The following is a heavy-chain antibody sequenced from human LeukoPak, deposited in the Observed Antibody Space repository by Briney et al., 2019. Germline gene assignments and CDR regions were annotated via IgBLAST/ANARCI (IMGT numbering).Heavy chain of an antibody. CDR1: GGSISSYF. Sequence: SETLSLTCTVSGGSISSYFWSWIRQPPGKALEWIGYIYYAGNTKYGPSLKGRITISVDTSKNQFSLRLSSVTAADTAVYYCARHVSVTPWYFDLWGRGTLVTVSS. CDR2: IYYAGNT. V-gene: IGHV4-59*08. CDR3: ARHVSVTPWYFDL. J-gene: IGHJ2*01. D-gene: IGHD4-17*01.